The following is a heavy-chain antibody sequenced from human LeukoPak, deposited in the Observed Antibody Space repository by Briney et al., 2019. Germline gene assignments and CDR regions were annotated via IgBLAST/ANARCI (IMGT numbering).Heavy chain of an antibody. CDR2: VFYSGGT. CDR3: ARRGYYDQTDY. J-gene: IGHJ4*02. Sequence: PSETLSLTCTVSGGSITGYFWSWIRQPPGKGLEWIGYVFYSGGTLYNPSLESRVTMSVGTSKSQFSLELTSVTAADTAVYYCARRGYYDQTDYWGQGTLVTVSS. V-gene: IGHV4-59*08. D-gene: IGHD3-22*01. CDR1: GGSITGYF.